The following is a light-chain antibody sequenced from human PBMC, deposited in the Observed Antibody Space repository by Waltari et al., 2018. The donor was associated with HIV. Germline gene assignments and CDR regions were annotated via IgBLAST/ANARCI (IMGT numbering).Light chain of an antibody. CDR3: CSYTAIHTLI. CDR2: GVY. V-gene: IGLV2-14*01. CDR1: TRDIGIFDS. Sequence: QSALTQPASVSGSPGQSITISCAGTTRDIGIFDSVSWYQQHPGRTPPLMIFGVYSRPSGVSSRFSGSKSGNTASLTISGLQAEDEANYYCCSYTAIHTLIFGGGTKLTVL. J-gene: IGLJ2*01.